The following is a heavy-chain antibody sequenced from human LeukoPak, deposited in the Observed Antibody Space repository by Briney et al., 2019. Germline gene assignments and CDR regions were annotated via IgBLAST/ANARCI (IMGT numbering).Heavy chain of an antibody. V-gene: IGHV5-51*01. CDR2: MYPGDSDT. J-gene: IGHJ4*02. D-gene: IGHD3-10*01. CDR3: ARHRYYGSGGVFDY. CDR1: GYTFTNYW. Sequence: GESLKISCKGSGYTFTNYWIGWVRQMPGKGLEWMGMMYPGDSDTRYSPSFQGQVTISADKSISTAYLQWSSLKASDTAMYYCARHRYYGSGGVFDYWGQGTLVTVSS.